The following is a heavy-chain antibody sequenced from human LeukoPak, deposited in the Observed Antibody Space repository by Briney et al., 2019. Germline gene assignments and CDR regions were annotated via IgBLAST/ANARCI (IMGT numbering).Heavy chain of an antibody. CDR1: GFASSDYY. J-gene: IGHJ3*02. CDR2: ISSSSSYT. V-gene: IGHV3-11*03. D-gene: IGHD4-17*01. CDR3: AKARLRNDAFDI. Sequence: GGSLRLSCAASGFASSDYYMNWIRQAPGKGLEWVSYISSSSSYTNYADSVKGRFTISRDNAKNSLYLQMNSLRAEDTAVYYCAKARLRNDAFDIWGQGTRVTVSS.